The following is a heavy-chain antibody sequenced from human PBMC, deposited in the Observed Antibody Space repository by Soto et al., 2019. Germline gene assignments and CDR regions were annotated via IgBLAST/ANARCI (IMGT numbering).Heavy chain of an antibody. CDR2: IVVGSGNT. J-gene: IGHJ6*03. V-gene: IGHV1-58*02. CDR1: GFTFTSSA. CDR3: APVLLWFGDYYYMDV. Sequence: QMQLVQSGPEVKKPGTSVKVSCKASGFTFTSSAMQWVRQARGQRLEWIGWIVVGSGNTNYAQKFQERVTITRDMSTITAYMVLCSLRFEDTAVYYCAPVLLWFGDYYYMDVCVNGTTVTVSS. D-gene: IGHD3-10*01.